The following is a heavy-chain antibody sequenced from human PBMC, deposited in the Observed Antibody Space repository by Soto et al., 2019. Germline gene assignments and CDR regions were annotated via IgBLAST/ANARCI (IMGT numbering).Heavy chain of an antibody. D-gene: IGHD5-18*01. CDR3: TRDQGPPPGIQLWQYYYYYYMDV. J-gene: IGHJ6*03. Sequence: GGSLRLSCTASGFTFGDYAMSWFRQAPGKGLEWVGFIRSKAYGGTTEYAASVKGRFTISRDDSKSIAYLQMNSLKTEDTAVYYCTRDQGPPPGIQLWQYYYYYYMDVWGKGTTVTVSS. V-gene: IGHV3-49*03. CDR2: IRSKAYGGTT. CDR1: GFTFGDYA.